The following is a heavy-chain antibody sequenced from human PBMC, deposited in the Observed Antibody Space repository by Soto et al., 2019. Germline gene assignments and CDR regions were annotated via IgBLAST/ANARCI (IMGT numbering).Heavy chain of an antibody. CDR3: ASWDRGAYRTFDY. D-gene: IGHD3-10*01. CDR1: GGSISSSNW. J-gene: IGHJ4*02. Sequence: QVQLQESGPGLVKPSGTLSLTCAVSGGSISSSNWWSWVRQPPGKGLEWMGRIDPSDSYTNYSPSFQGHVTISADKSISTAYLQWSSLKASDTAMYYCASWDRGAYRTFDYWGQGTLVTVSS. V-gene: IGHV4-4*02. CDR2: IDPSDSYT.